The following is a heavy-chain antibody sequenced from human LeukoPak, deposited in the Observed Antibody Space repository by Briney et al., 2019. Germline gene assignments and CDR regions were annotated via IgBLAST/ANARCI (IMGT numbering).Heavy chain of an antibody. CDR1: GFTFSSYS. J-gene: IGHJ4*02. CDR3: ARDSSPDS. Sequence: PGESLRLSCAASGFTFSSYSMNWVRQAPGKGLEWVSYISSSSSTIYYADSVKGRFTISRDNAKNSPYLQMNSLRAEDTAVYYCARDSSPDSWGQGTLVTVSS. D-gene: IGHD6-13*01. V-gene: IGHV3-48*01. CDR2: ISSSSSTI.